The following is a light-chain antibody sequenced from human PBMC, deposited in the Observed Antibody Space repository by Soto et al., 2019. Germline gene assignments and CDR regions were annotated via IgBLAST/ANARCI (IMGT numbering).Light chain of an antibody. CDR2: GAS. CDR1: QSISTW. CDR3: LQYNSNSRT. J-gene: IGKJ1*01. V-gene: IGKV1-5*01. Sequence: DIQMTPSPSTLSASVGDRVTITCRASQSISTWLAWYQQKPGKAPKLLIYGASSLESGVPSRFSGSGSGTEFTLTINSLQPGDFATYYCLQYNSNSRTFGQGTKVDIK.